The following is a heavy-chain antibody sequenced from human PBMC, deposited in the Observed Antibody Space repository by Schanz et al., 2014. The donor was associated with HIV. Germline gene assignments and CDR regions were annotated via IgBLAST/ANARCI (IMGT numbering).Heavy chain of an antibody. J-gene: IGHJ3*02. V-gene: IGHV3-33*06. CDR2: IWYDGDYK. D-gene: IGHD3-10*01. Sequence: VQLLESGGGLVQPGGSLRLSCAASGFTFNSYAMKWVRQAPGKGLEWVAVIWYDGDYKSYADSVTGRFTISRDNSKNMLYLQMNSLRAGDTAIYYCAKENPIYYYTHGGPCDIWGQGTMLTVSS. CDR1: GFTFNSYA. CDR3: AKENPIYYYTHGGPCDI.